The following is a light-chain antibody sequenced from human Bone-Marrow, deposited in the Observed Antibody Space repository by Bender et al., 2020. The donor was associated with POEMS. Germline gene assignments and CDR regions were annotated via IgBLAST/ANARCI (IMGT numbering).Light chain of an antibody. J-gene: IGLJ3*02. V-gene: IGLV1-44*01. CDR3: AVWDDSLNGWV. CDR2: SSH. Sequence: QSVLTQPPSASGTPGQRVTISCSGGSSNIGAHAVNWYQHLPGTAPKLLIYSSHRRPSEVPDRFSGSRSGTSASLAISGLQSEDEADYYCAVWDDSLNGWVFGGGTNLTVL. CDR1: SSNIGAHA.